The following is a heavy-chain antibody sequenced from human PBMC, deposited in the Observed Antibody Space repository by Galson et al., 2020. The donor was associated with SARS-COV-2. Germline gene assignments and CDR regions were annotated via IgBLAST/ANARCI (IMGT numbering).Heavy chain of an antibody. Sequence: SLKISCAASGFTFDDYAMHWVRQAPGKGLEWVSGISWNSGSIGYADSVKGRFTISRDNAKNSLYLQMNSLRAEDTALYYCAKDRGDYYGSGSYYSWGQGTLVTVSS. J-gene: IGHJ4*02. V-gene: IGHV3-9*01. CDR1: GFTFDDYA. D-gene: IGHD3-10*01. CDR3: AKDRGDYYGSGSYYS. CDR2: ISWNSGSI.